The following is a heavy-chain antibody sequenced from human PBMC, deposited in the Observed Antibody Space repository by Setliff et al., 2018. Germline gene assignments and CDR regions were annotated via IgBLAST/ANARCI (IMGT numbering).Heavy chain of an antibody. D-gene: IGHD3-10*01. V-gene: IGHV3-33*01. CDR3: ARDHVYGSQYYYYYYGMDV. J-gene: IGHJ6*02. CDR2: IWYDGTNK. Sequence: SCKASGDTFSTYGMHWVRQAPGKGLEWVAVIWYDGTNKYYADTVKGRFTITRDNSKNTLYLQMNSLRAAYTAVYYCARDHVYGSQYYYYYYGMDVWGQGTTVTVSS. CDR1: GDTFSTYG.